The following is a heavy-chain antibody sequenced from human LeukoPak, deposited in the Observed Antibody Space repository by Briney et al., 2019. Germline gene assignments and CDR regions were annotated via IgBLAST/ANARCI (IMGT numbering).Heavy chain of an antibody. J-gene: IGHJ4*02. D-gene: IGHD6-6*01. CDR1: GYTFTSYY. CDR2: INPTGGST. CDR3: ARTAARRFDY. Sequence: ASVKVSCKASGYTFTSYYMHWVQQAPGQGLEWMGIINPTGGSTTYAQKFQGRVTMTRDTSTSTVYMELSSLRSDDTAVYYCARTAARRFDYWGQGTLVTVSS. V-gene: IGHV1-46*01.